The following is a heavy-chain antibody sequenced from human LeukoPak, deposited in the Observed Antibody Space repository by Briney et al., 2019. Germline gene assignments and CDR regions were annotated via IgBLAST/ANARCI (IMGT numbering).Heavy chain of an antibody. CDR1: GFTFNIFT. CDR3: VRDRNWAFDY. V-gene: IGHV3-48*01. Sequence: GGSLRPSCAASGFTFNIFTMNWVRQAPGKGLEWISYINTKSKTIYYADSVKGRFTISRDNAKNSLHLQMNSLRAEDTALYYCVRDRNWAFDYWGQGTLVTASS. J-gene: IGHJ4*02. CDR2: INTKSKTI. D-gene: IGHD7-27*01.